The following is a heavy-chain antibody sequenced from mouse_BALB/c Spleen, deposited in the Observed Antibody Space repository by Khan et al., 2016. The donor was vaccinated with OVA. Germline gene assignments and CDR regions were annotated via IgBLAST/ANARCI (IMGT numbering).Heavy chain of an antibody. J-gene: IGHJ2*01. D-gene: IGHD2-1*01. Sequence: VQLQQSGPELVRPGASVKISCKASGYSFTGYFMNWVMQSHGKSLEWIGRINPHIGETFYNQRFKDKATLTVDESSSTAHMEPRSLASEDSAVYYCTRIYRRDFDYWGQGTTLTVSS. CDR3: TRIYRRDFDY. V-gene: IGHV1-20*02. CDR1: GYSFTGYF. CDR2: INPHIGET.